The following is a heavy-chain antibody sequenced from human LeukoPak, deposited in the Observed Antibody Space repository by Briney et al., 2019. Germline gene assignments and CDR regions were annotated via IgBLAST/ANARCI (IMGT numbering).Heavy chain of an antibody. CDR1: GYTLTELS. Sequence: GASVKVSCKVSGYTLTELSMHWVRQAPGKGLEWMGGFDPEDGETIYAQKFQGRVTMTEDTSTDTAYMELSSLRSEDTAVYYCATRWQQLVHWYFDLWGRGTLVTVSS. CDR3: ATRWQQLVHWYFDL. V-gene: IGHV1-24*01. J-gene: IGHJ2*01. CDR2: FDPEDGET. D-gene: IGHD6-13*01.